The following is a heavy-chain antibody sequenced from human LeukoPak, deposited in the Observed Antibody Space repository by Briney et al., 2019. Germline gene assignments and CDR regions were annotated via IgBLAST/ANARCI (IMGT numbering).Heavy chain of an antibody. CDR2: ISHDGSDK. V-gene: IGHV3-30*18. Sequence: PGRSLRLSCAASDFTFTSYGMHWVRQAPGKGLEWVAVISHDGSDKYYADSVKGRFTISRDNFKNTLYLHMNSLRADDTALYYCAKDRDTWLLGDAFDFWGQGTMATVSS. D-gene: IGHD5-12*01. CDR1: DFTFTSYG. J-gene: IGHJ3*01. CDR3: AKDRDTWLLGDAFDF.